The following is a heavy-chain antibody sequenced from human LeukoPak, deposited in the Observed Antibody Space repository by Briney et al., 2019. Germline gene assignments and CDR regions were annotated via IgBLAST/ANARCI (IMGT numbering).Heavy chain of an antibody. CDR2: INHSGST. V-gene: IGHV4-39*07. CDR1: GGSISSGSYY. CDR3: ARLPGVDYYYMDG. J-gene: IGHJ6*03. Sequence: SQTLSLTCTVSGGSISSGSYYWGWIRQPPGKGLEWIGEINHSGSTNYNPSLKSRVTISVDTSKNQFSLKLSSVTAADTAVYYCARLPGVDYYYMDGWGKGTTVTVSS.